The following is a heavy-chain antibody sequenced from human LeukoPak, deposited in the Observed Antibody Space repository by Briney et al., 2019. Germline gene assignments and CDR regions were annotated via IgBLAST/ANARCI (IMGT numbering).Heavy chain of an antibody. Sequence: PSQTLSLTCTVSGGSISSGSYYWSWIRQPAGKGLEWIGRIYTSGSTNYNPSLKSRVTISVDTSKNQFSLKLSSVTAADTAVYYCARAYRAYSTDYWGQGTLVTVSS. CDR1: GGSISSGSYY. V-gene: IGHV4-61*02. CDR2: IYTSGST. J-gene: IGHJ4*02. CDR3: ARAYRAYSTDY. D-gene: IGHD4-11*01.